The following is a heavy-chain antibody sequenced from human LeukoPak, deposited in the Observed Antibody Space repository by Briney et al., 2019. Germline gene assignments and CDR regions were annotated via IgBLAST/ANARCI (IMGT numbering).Heavy chain of an antibody. J-gene: IGHJ4*02. D-gene: IGHD5-12*01. V-gene: IGHV3-11*01. Sequence: GGSLRLSCAASGFTFSDYYMSWIRQAPGKGLEWVSYISSNGSTIYYADSVKGRFTISRDNAKNSLYLQMNSLRAEDTALYYCARMDIVATSFDYWGQGTLVTVSS. CDR1: GFTFSDYY. CDR2: ISSNGSTI. CDR3: ARMDIVATSFDY.